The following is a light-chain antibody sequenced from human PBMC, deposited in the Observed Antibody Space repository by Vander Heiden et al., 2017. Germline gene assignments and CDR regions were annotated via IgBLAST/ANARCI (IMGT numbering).Light chain of an antibody. V-gene: IGKV3-11*02. CDR3: QQRSNWPWT. Sequence: EVVLTQSPATLSLSPGERATLSCRASQSVSSYLAWFQQKPGQAPRLLIYGAFSRATGIPARFSGSGSGRDFTLTISSLEPEDVAVYYCQQRSNWPWTFGQGTKVEIK. J-gene: IGKJ1*01. CDR1: QSVSSY. CDR2: GAF.